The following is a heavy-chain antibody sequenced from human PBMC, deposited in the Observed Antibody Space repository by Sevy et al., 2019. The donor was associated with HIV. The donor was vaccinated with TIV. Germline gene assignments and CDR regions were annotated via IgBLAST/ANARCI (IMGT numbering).Heavy chain of an antibody. Sequence: SETLSLTCTVSGGSVSSGNYYWSWIRQPPGKGLEWIGYIYYSGSTNYNPSLKSRVTISLDTSKDHFSLKMTSVTTADTAVYYCARDDPVMNAFDIWGQGTMVTVSS. V-gene: IGHV4-61*03. J-gene: IGHJ3*02. CDR2: IYYSGST. CDR3: ARDDPVMNAFDI. CDR1: GGSVSSGNYY. D-gene: IGHD3-16*01.